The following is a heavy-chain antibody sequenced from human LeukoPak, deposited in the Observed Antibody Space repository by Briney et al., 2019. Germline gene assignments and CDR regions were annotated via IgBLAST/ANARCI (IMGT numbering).Heavy chain of an antibody. J-gene: IGHJ1*01. V-gene: IGHV3-21*01. CDR1: GFSFSSYS. CDR2: STSNSDSI. Sequence: GGSLRLSCAASGFSFSSYSMNWVRQAPGKGLEWVSSSTSNSDSIYYANSVRGRSTISRDNAKNSLYLQMNSLRAEDTAVYYCARPPGATSEYFQHWGQGTLVTVSS. CDR3: ARPPGATSEYFQH. D-gene: IGHD1-26*01.